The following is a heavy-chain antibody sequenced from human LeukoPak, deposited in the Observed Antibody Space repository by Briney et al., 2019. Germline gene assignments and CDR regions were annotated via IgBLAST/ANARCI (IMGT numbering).Heavy chain of an antibody. CDR2: IYNSGST. Sequence: SETLSLTCTVSGGSVSRYYWSWIRQSAGKGLEWIGRIYNSGSTTYNPSLKSRVTMSIDTSKNQFSLKLTSVIVADTAVYYCARTAGGSYYSWFDPWGQGTLVTVSS. V-gene: IGHV4-4*07. J-gene: IGHJ5*02. D-gene: IGHD1-26*01. CDR1: GGSVSRYY. CDR3: ARTAGGSYYSWFDP.